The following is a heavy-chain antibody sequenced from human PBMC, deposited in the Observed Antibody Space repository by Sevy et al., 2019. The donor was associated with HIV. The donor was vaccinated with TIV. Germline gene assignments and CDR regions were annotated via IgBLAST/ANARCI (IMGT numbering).Heavy chain of an antibody. J-gene: IGHJ4*02. CDR2: ISSSGIST. CDR3: AGEPKVISFDF. D-gene: IGHD2-15*01. CDR1: GFTFTDYY. V-gene: IGHV3-11*01. Sequence: GGSLRLSCAGSGFTFTDYYRSWIRQAPGKGLEWISYISSSGISTYYADSVKGRFTISRDKAKKIVYLQMNSLRAEDAAVYYSAGEPKVISFDFWGQGALVTVSS.